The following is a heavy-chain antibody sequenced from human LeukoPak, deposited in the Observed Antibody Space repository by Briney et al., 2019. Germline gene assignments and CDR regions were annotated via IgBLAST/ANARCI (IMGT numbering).Heavy chain of an antibody. CDR3: ARDLKRGYSSGRYSWGTGSSNDY. CDR2: ISGYNGNT. CDR1: GYTFTSYG. D-gene: IGHD6-19*01. V-gene: IGHV1-18*01. J-gene: IGHJ4*02. Sequence: ASVKVSCKASGYTFTSYGISWVRQVPGQGLEWMGWISGYNGNTNYAQKLQGRVTMTTDTSTSTAYMELRSLRSDDTAVYYCARDLKRGYSSGRYSWGTGSSNDYWGQGTLVTVSS.